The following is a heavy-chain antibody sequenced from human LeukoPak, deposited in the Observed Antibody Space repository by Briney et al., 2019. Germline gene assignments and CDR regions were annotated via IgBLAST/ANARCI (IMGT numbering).Heavy chain of an antibody. Sequence: ASVKVSCMPSRYTFTGYYMHGVRQAPGQGLEWMGWINPNSGGTNYAQKFQGRVTMTRDTSISTAYMELSRLRSDDTAVYYCARGAIAVAGKAYYYYGMDVWGQGITVTVSS. CDR3: ARGAIAVAGKAYYYYGMDV. V-gene: IGHV1-2*02. CDR1: RYTFTGYY. J-gene: IGHJ6*02. CDR2: INPNSGGT. D-gene: IGHD6-19*01.